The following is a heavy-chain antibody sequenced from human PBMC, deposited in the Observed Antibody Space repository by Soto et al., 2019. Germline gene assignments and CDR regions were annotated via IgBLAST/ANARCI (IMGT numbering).Heavy chain of an antibody. CDR2: IYYSGST. CDR1: GGSLSSDGYY. CDR3: ARSLQYESTGSSDY. V-gene: IGHV4-31*03. Sequence: KPSETLSLTCTVSGGSLSSDGYYWSWIRQHPGKGLEWIGYIYYSGSTFYNPSLKSRVTISADTSKNQFSLKLSSVTAADTAVYYCARSLQYESTGSSDYWGQGTLVTVSS. D-gene: IGHD3-22*01. J-gene: IGHJ4*02.